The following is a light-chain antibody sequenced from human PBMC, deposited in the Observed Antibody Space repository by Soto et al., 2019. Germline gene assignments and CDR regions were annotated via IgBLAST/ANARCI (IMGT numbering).Light chain of an antibody. CDR1: QTISSY. CDR2: TAS. Sequence: IQMTQSPSYLSASVGDRVTITCRSSQTISSYLDWYQQKPGKAPKLLICTASSLQSGVPSRFSGSGSGTDFTLTISSLQPEDFATYYRQQCYSTALTFGGGTKVDIK. V-gene: IGKV1-39*01. CDR3: QQCYSTALT. J-gene: IGKJ4*01.